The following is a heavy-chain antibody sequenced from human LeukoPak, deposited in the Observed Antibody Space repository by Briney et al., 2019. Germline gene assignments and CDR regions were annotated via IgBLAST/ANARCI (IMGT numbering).Heavy chain of an antibody. CDR2: IYSGGST. Sequence: GGSLRLSCAASGFTVSSNYMSWVRQAPGKGLEWVSVIYSGGSTYYADSVKGRFTISRDNSKNTLYLQLNSLRADDTAVYYCARSRPYASGSYDYWGQGPLVTVTS. D-gene: IGHD3-10*01. CDR3: ARSRPYASGSYDY. CDR1: GFTVSSNY. V-gene: IGHV3-66*01. J-gene: IGHJ4*02.